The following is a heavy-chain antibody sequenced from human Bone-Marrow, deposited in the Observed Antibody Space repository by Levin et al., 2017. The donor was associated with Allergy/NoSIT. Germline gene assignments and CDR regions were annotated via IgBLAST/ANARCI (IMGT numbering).Heavy chain of an antibody. J-gene: IGHJ6*02. Sequence: GESLKISCAASGFTFSSYGMHWVRQAPGKGLEWVAVISYDGSNKYYADSVKGRFTISRDNSKNTLYLQMNSLRAEDTAVYYCAKVYYYDSSGYYGMDVWGQGTTVTVSS. V-gene: IGHV3-30*18. CDR2: ISYDGSNK. CDR3: AKVYYYDSSGYYGMDV. CDR1: GFTFSSYG. D-gene: IGHD3-22*01.